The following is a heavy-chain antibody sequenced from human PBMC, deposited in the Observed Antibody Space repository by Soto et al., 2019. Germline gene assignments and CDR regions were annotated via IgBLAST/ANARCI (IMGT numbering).Heavy chain of an antibody. J-gene: IGHJ4*02. CDR3: ARRSSGWYFDY. D-gene: IGHD6-19*01. V-gene: IGHV3-23*01. Sequence: EVQLLESGGGLVQPGGSLRLSCAASGFTFSGYAMNWVRQAPGKGLEWVSVISGSGDSTYYADSVKGRFTISRDNSKNTLYLQMSSLRAEDTAVYYCARRSSGWYFDYWGQGTLVTVSS. CDR2: ISGSGDST. CDR1: GFTFSGYA.